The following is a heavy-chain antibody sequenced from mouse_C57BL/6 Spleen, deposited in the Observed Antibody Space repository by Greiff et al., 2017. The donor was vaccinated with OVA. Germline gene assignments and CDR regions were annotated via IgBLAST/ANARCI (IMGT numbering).Heavy chain of an antibody. Sequence: EVKLVESEGGLVQPGSSMKLSCTASGFTFSDYYMAWVRQVPEKGLEWVANINYDGSSTYYLDSLKSRFIISRDNAKNILYLQMSSLKSEDTATYYCARAVYSNGAMDYWGQGTSVTVSS. CDR2: INYDGSST. CDR3: ARAVYSNGAMDY. D-gene: IGHD2-5*01. CDR1: GFTFSDYY. J-gene: IGHJ4*01. V-gene: IGHV5-16*01.